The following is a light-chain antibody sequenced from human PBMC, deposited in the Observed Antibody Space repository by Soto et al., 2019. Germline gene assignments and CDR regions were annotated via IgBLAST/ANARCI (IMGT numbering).Light chain of an antibody. CDR1: QSVSSN. CDR3: HQYNIWPPPI. V-gene: IGKV3-15*01. Sequence: EIVMTQSPATLSVSPGERATLSCRASQSVSSNLAWYQQKPGQAPRLLIYGASTRATGIPARFSGSGSGTEFTLTISSLQSEDFADYYCHQYNIWPPPIFGGGTKVEIK. CDR2: GAS. J-gene: IGKJ4*01.